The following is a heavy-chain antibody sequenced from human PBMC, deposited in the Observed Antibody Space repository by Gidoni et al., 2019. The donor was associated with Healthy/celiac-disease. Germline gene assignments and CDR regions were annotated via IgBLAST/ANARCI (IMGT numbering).Heavy chain of an antibody. V-gene: IGHV3-23*01. CDR2: ISGSGGST. Sequence: EVQLLEYGGGLVQPGGSLRLSCAASGFTFRSYAMSWVRQAPGKGREWVSAISGSGGSTYYAESVKGRFTISRDNSKNTLYLQMNSLRAEDTAVYYCAKGPEIKKPFWYYGMDVWGQGTTVTVSS. CDR1: GFTFRSYA. J-gene: IGHJ6*02. D-gene: IGHD3-3*01. CDR3: AKGPEIKKPFWYYGMDV.